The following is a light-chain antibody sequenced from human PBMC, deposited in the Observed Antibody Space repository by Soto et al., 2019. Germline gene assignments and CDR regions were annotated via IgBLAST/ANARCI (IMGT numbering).Light chain of an antibody. CDR3: QQYRSRPYT. Sequence: DSRIKQSPSTVSAYVGERVTITCGASQSISPWLAWYQKKPGKAPNLLIYRASNLQTGVPSRFSGSGSGTEFTLTINSLQPDDFATYYCQQYRSRPYTFGQGTKLEIE. V-gene: IGKV1-5*03. CDR1: QSISPW. CDR2: RAS. J-gene: IGKJ2*01.